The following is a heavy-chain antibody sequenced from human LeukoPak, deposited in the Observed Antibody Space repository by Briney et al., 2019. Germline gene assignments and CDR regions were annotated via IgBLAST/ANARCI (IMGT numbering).Heavy chain of an antibody. CDR1: GFTFNSYS. V-gene: IGHV3-21*01. CDR3: ARDQGYYDSSGPIDY. Sequence: GGSLRLSCAASGFTFNSYSMNWVRQAPGKGLEWVSSISSSSSYIYYADSVKGRFTISRDNAKNSLYLQMNSLRAEDTAVYYCARDQGYYDSSGPIDYWGQGTLVTVSS. CDR2: ISSSSSYI. J-gene: IGHJ4*02. D-gene: IGHD3-22*01.